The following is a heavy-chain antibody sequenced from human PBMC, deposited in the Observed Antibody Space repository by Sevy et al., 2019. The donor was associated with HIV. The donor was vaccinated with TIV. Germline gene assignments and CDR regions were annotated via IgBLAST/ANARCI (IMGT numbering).Heavy chain of an antibody. Sequence: GGSLRLSCAASGFTFSSSSMNWVRRAPGKGLEWVSSISFSSNYIYYADSVKGRFTISRDNAKNSLFLQMNSLGAEDTAVYYCARDETWDAFDIWGQGTMVTVSS. V-gene: IGHV3-21*01. J-gene: IGHJ3*02. CDR2: ISFSSNYI. CDR1: GFTFSSSS. CDR3: ARDETWDAFDI.